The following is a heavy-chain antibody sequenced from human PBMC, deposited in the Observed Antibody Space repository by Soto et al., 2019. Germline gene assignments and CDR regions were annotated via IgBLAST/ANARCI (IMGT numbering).Heavy chain of an antibody. J-gene: IGHJ4*02. D-gene: IGHD3-9*01. Sequence: GGSLRLSCAASGFTFSSYGMHWVRQAPGKGLEGVAVIWYDGSNKYYADSVKGRFTISRDNSKNTLYLQMNSLRAEDTAVYYCARDSPYYDILTGYSTEGYSFDYWGQGTLGTVSS. CDR2: IWYDGSNK. V-gene: IGHV3-33*01. CDR3: ARDSPYYDILTGYSTEGYSFDY. CDR1: GFTFSSYG.